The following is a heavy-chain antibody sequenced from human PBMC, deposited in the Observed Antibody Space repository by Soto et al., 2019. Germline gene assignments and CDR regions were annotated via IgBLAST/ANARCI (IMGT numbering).Heavy chain of an antibody. D-gene: IGHD3-9*01. J-gene: IGHJ4*02. CDR1: GGTFSSYA. CDR2: IIPIFGTA. V-gene: IGHV1-69*13. CDR3: AIFRYGDRTDSMEVSYFDY. Sequence: ASVKVSCKASGGTFSSYAISWVRQAPGQGLEWMGGIIPIFGTANYAQKFQGRVTITADESTSTAYMELSSLRSEDTAVYYCAIFRYGDRTDSMEVSYFDYWGQGTLVTVSS.